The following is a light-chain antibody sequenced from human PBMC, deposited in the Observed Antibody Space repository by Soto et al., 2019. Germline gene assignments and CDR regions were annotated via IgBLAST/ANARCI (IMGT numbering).Light chain of an antibody. V-gene: IGKV3-11*01. CDR2: DAS. CDR3: QQRSNWPLIT. J-gene: IGKJ5*01. CDR1: QSVSSSF. Sequence: EIVLTQSPGTLSLSPGERATLSCRASQSVSSSFLAWYQQKPGQAPRLLIYDASNRATGIPARFSGSGSGTDFTLTISSLEPEDFAVFYCQQRSNWPLITFGQGTRLEIK.